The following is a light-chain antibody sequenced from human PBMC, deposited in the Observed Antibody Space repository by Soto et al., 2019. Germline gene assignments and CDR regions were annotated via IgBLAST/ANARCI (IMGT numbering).Light chain of an antibody. CDR3: QQANSLPLT. J-gene: IGKJ4*01. CDR1: QGISSW. Sequence: DIQMTQSPSSVSASVGDRVTITCRASQGISSWLAWYQHKPGKAPKLLMYAASSLQSGVPSRFTGSGSGTDFTLTINGLQPEDFATYYCQQANSLPLTFGGGTKVEIK. CDR2: AAS. V-gene: IGKV1-12*01.